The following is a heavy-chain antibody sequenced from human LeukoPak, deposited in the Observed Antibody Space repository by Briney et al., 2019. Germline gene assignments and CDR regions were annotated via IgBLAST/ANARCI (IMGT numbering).Heavy chain of an antibody. CDR1: GLTFSTYW. CDR3: ARDSPDEYSSSSVDY. CDR2: ISSDASIT. Sequence: SGGSLRLSCAASGLTFSTYWMHWVRQDPGKGLVWVSRISSDASITSYADPVKGRFTISRDNAKNTLYLQMNSLRAEDTAVYYCARDSPDEYSSSSVDYWGQGTLVTVSS. V-gene: IGHV3-74*01. D-gene: IGHD6-6*01. J-gene: IGHJ4*02.